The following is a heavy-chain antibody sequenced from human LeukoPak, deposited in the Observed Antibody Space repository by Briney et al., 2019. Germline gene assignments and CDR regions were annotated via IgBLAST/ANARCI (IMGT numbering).Heavy chain of an antibody. CDR2: IYYSGST. J-gene: IGHJ4*02. V-gene: IGHV4-59*08. Sequence: SETLSLTCTVSGGSISSYYWNWIRQPPGKGLEWIGYIYYSGSTNYNPSLKSRVTISVDTSKNQFSLKLSSVTAADTAVYYCARWYYYDSSGYYYFDYWGQGTLVTVSS. D-gene: IGHD3-22*01. CDR1: GGSISSYY. CDR3: ARWYYYDSSGYYYFDY.